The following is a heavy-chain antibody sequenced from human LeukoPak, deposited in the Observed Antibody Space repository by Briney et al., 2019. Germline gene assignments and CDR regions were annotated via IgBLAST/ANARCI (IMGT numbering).Heavy chain of an antibody. CDR2: IYSGGST. J-gene: IGHJ4*02. CDR1: GFTVSSNY. D-gene: IGHD1-26*01. CDR3: ARDRLYSGSYNDY. V-gene: IGHV3-53*01. Sequence: GGSLRLSCAASGFTVSSNYMSWVRQAPGKGLEWVSVIYSGGSTYYADSVKGRFTISRDNSKNTLYLQMNSLRAEDTAVYYCARDRLYSGSYNDYWGQGTLVTVSS.